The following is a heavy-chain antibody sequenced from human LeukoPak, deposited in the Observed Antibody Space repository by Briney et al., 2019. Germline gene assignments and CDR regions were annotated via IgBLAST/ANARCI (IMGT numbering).Heavy chain of an antibody. D-gene: IGHD3-10*01. CDR2: INPNSGGT. J-gene: IGHJ4*02. CDR1: GYTFTGYY. Sequence: EASVKVSCKASGYTFTGYYMHWVRQAPGQGLEWMGWINPNSGGTNYAQKFQGRVTMTRDTSISTAYMELSRLRSDDTAVYYCARVGKNYYGSGSLNYWGQGTLVTVSS. V-gene: IGHV1-2*02. CDR3: ARVGKNYYGSGSLNY.